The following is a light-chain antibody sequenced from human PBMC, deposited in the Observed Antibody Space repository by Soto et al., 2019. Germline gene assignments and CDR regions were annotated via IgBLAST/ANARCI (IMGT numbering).Light chain of an antibody. CDR3: HQYNKWPFT. CDR1: QSVNSN. V-gene: IGKV3-15*01. Sequence: EVLMTQSPVILSVSPGERATLSCRASQSVNSNLGWYQQKPGQAPRLLIYGAFTRATGVPVRFSGSGSGTEFTLTISSLQSEDSAVYYCHQYNKWPFTFGPGTEVDIK. CDR2: GAF. J-gene: IGKJ3*01.